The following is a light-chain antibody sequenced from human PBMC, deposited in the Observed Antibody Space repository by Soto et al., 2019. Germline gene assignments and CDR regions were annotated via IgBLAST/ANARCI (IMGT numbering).Light chain of an antibody. CDR1: LRISTY. V-gene: IGKV1-39*01. CDR3: QQSHSTPLT. J-gene: IGKJ4*01. Sequence: DIQVIQSPSSLSASVGDRVTITCRASLRISTYLNWYQHKPGKAPKLLIYGASSLQSGVPSRFSGSGSWTDFTLTISSLHPEDSATYYCQQSHSTPLTFGGGTYLEI. CDR2: GAS.